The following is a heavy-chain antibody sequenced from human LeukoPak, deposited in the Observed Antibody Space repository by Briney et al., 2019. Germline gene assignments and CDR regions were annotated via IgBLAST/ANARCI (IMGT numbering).Heavy chain of an antibody. Sequence: EASVKVSFKTSGYIFTNYDINWVRQAPGHGREGMGWMNPENSGTQPAQKFQGRLIMTMDASAGTAYMELSSLTSDDTAVYYCARFVRHQLPTTDYWGQGTLVTVSS. CDR3: ARFVRHQLPTTDY. D-gene: IGHD2-2*01. CDR2: MNPENSGT. J-gene: IGHJ4*02. CDR1: GYIFTNYD. V-gene: IGHV1-8*01.